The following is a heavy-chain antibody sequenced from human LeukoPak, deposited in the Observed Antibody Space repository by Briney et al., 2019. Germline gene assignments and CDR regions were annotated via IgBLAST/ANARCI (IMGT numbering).Heavy chain of an antibody. Sequence: GESLKISRKGSGSTSNIYWISWVRQMPGQGLEWMGRIDPSDSHIDYSPSFQGHVTISGDTSISTIYLHWSSLKASDTAMYYCARQGPEGHHWGQGTLVTVSS. CDR1: GSTSNIYW. D-gene: IGHD1-14*01. CDR2: IDPSDSHI. J-gene: IGHJ5*02. V-gene: IGHV5-10-1*01. CDR3: ARQGPEGHH.